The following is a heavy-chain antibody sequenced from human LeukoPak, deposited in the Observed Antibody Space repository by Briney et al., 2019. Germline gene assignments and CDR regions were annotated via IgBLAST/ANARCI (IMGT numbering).Heavy chain of an antibody. V-gene: IGHV4-4*07. CDR2: IYISGST. CDR3: ARKANARWYFDP. J-gene: IGHJ2*01. Sequence: SETLSLTCTVSGGSISSYYWSWLRQPAGKGLEWIGRIYISGSTNYNPSLKSRVTMSVDTSKNQFSLKLSSVTAADTAVYYCARKANARWYFDPWGRGTLVTVSS. D-gene: IGHD1-1*01. CDR1: GGSISSYY.